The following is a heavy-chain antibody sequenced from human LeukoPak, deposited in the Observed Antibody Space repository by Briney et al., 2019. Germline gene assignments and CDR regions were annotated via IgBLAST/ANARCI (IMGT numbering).Heavy chain of an antibody. CDR1: GFTFNTYT. D-gene: IGHD3-9*01. J-gene: IGHJ4*02. CDR2: ITASSTAI. Sequence: GGSLRLSCAASGFTFNTYTMNWVRQAPGKRLEWVSSITASSTAIYSADSVKGRFTISRDNAKNFLYLQMNSLRAEDTAVYYCARTYYDILTGYNPYFDYWGQGILVTVSS. CDR3: ARTYYDILTGYNPYFDY. V-gene: IGHV3-21*01.